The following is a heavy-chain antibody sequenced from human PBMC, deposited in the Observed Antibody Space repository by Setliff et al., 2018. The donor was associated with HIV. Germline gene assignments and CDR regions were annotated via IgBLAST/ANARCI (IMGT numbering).Heavy chain of an antibody. D-gene: IGHD3-10*01. CDR1: GGSFSGYY. V-gene: IGHV4-34*01. CDR3: ARNRVPSSL. CDR2: INHSGST. Sequence: PSETLSLTCAVYGGSFSGYYWSWIRQPPGKGLEWIGEINHSGSTNYNPSLKSRVTISLDTPKNQFSLKLNSVIAADTAVYYCARNRVPSSLWGQGTLVTVSS. J-gene: IGHJ4*02.